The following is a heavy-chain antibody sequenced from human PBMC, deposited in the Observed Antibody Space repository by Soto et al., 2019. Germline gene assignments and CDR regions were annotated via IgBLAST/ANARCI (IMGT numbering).Heavy chain of an antibody. D-gene: IGHD2-8*02. CDR2: IKSKTDGGTT. CDR1: GFTFSNAW. Sequence: PGGSLRLSCAASGFTFSNAWMNWVRQAPGKGLEWVGRIKSKTDGGTTDYAAPVKGRFTISRDDSKNTLYLQMNSLKTEDTAVYYCTTDHTGQYYYYGMDVWGQGTTVTVSS. V-gene: IGHV3-15*07. CDR3: TTDHTGQYYYYGMDV. J-gene: IGHJ6*02.